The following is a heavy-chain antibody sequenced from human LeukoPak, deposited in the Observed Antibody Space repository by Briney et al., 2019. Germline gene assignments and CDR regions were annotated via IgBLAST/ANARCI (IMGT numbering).Heavy chain of an antibody. J-gene: IGHJ4*02. CDR1: GYTFTTYD. Sequence: ASVKVSCKASGYTFTTYDINWVRQATGQGLEWMGWMNPNSGNTGYAQKFQGRVNMTRNTSISTAYMELSSLTSEDTAVYYCARGTCDYSSKIDCWGQGTLVTVSS. CDR2: MNPNSGNT. D-gene: IGHD4-11*01. CDR3: ARGTCDYSSKIDC. V-gene: IGHV1-8*01.